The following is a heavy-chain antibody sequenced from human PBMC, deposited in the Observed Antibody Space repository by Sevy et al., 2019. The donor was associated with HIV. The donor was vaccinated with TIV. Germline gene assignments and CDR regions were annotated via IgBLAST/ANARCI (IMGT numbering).Heavy chain of an antibody. CDR3: ATSSYYYDNGYYYPFAI. CDR1: GFSLSNYW. CDR2: INQDGHEK. J-gene: IGHJ4*02. Sequence: GESLKISCVASGFSLSNYWMTWVRQAPGKGLEWVANINQDGHEKYYVDSVKGRFTISRDGATLFLQMNSLRAEDTAVYYCATSSYYYDNGYYYPFAIWGRGTLVTVSS. D-gene: IGHD3-22*01. V-gene: IGHV3-7*01.